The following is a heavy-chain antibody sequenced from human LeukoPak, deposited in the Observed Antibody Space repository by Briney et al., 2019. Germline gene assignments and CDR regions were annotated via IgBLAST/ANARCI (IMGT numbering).Heavy chain of an antibody. CDR1: GGSFSGYY. J-gene: IGHJ4*02. Sequence: PSETLSLTCAVYGGSFSGYYWSWIRQPPGKGLEWIGEINHSGSTNYNPSLKSRVTISVDTSKNQFSLKLSSVTAADTAVYYCARLTGSGAAGIDYWGQGTLVTVSS. CDR3: ARLTGSGAAGIDY. V-gene: IGHV4-34*01. CDR2: INHSGST. D-gene: IGHD6-13*01.